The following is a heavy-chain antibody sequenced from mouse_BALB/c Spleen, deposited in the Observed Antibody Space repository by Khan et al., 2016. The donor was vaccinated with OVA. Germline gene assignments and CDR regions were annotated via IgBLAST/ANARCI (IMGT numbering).Heavy chain of an antibody. CDR1: GYSITSGYG. CDR3: ARTARIKY. J-gene: IGHJ2*01. CDR2: ISYSGST. D-gene: IGHD1-2*01. Sequence: EVQLQESGPGLVKPSQSLSLTCTVTGYSITSGYGWNWIRQFPGNKLEWMGYISYSGSTNYNPSLKSRISITRDTSKNQFSLQLNSVTTEDRATYYCARTARIKYWGQGTTLTVSS. V-gene: IGHV3-2*02.